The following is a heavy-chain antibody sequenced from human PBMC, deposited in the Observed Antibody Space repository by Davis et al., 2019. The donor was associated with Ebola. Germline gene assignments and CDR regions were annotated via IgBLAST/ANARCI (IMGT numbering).Heavy chain of an antibody. V-gene: IGHV3-48*02. D-gene: IGHD3-9*01. Sequence: GESLNISCAASGFTVSSNYMNWVRQAPEKGLEWVSYISSSGSTIYYADSVKGRFTIPRDNAKNSLYLQMNSLRDEDTAVYYCAKGDEILTGYQIGFDYWGQGTLVTVSS. CDR1: GFTVSSNY. CDR2: ISSSGSTI. J-gene: IGHJ4*02. CDR3: AKGDEILTGYQIGFDY.